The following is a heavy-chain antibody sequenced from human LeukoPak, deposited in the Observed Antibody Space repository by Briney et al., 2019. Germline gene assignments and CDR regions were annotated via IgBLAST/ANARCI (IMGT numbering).Heavy chain of an antibody. J-gene: IGHJ4*02. Sequence: GGSLRLSCAASGFTFSSYAMSWVRQAPGKGLEWVSAISGSGGSTYYADSEKGRFTISRDNSKNTLYLQMNSLRAEDTAVYYCARLISGSSHEFDYWGQGTLVTVSS. CDR2: ISGSGGST. D-gene: IGHD1-26*01. V-gene: IGHV3-23*01. CDR3: ARLISGSSHEFDY. CDR1: GFTFSSYA.